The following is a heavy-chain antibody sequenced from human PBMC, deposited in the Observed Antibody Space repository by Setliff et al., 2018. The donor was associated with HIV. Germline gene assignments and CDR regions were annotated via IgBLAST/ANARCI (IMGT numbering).Heavy chain of an antibody. CDR3: TRRAGDVVIAVIDY. V-gene: IGHV3-23*01. Sequence: GGSLRLSCEVSGFSGFSFSNGWMSWVRQTPGKGLEWVSTISGSGDNTYYADSVKGRFTISRDNSKNTLYLQMNSLRAEDTAIFYCTRRAGDVVIAVIDYWGQGMLVTSPQ. D-gene: IGHD2-21*01. J-gene: IGHJ4*02. CDR2: ISGSGDNT. CDR1: GFSGFSFSNG.